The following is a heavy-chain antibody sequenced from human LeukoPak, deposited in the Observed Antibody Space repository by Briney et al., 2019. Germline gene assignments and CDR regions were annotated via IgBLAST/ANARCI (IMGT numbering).Heavy chain of an antibody. CDR3: ARLYYYDSSGYQEAFDI. CDR1: GGSISSYY. CDR2: IYYSGST. D-gene: IGHD3-22*01. Sequence: SETLSLTCTVSGGSISSYYWSWIRQPPGKGLEWIGYIYYSGSTNYNPSLKSRVTISVDTSKNQFSLKLSSVTAADTAVYYCARLYYYDSSGYQEAFDIWGQGTMVTVSS. V-gene: IGHV4-59*12. J-gene: IGHJ3*02.